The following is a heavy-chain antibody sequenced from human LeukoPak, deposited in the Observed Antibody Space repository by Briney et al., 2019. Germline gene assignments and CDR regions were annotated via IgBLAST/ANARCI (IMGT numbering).Heavy chain of an antibody. Sequence: GGSLRLSCAASGFTFTSYAMSWVRQAPGKGLEWVSVISGSGTYTYYADSVKGRFTISRDNSKNTLYLQMNSLRAEDTAVYYCAKAYGGYESHYYYYGMDVWGQGTTVTVSS. CDR2: ISGSGTYT. V-gene: IGHV3-23*01. J-gene: IGHJ6*02. CDR3: AKAYGGYESHYYYYGMDV. D-gene: IGHD5-12*01. CDR1: GFTFTSYA.